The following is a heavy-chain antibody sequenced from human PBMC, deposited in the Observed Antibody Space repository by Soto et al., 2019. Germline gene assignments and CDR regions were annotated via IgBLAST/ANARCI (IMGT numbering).Heavy chain of an antibody. CDR3: ARETWGWYLDI. Sequence: QVQLVQSGAEVRKPGSSVKVSCKASVDSFSDFVISWVRQAPGQGLEWMGRIIPSIGVPEYAQKFQGRITITADESTDTAYMVLRSLTSQDTAVYFCARETWGWYLDIWGRGTLVNVSS. V-gene: IGHV1-69*04. CDR2: IIPSIGVP. CDR1: VDSFSDFV. D-gene: IGHD7-27*01. J-gene: IGHJ2*01.